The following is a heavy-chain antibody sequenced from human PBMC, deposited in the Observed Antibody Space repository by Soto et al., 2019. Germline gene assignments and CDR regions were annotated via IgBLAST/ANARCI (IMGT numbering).Heavy chain of an antibody. CDR2: ISGSGGNT. CDR1: GFTFSSYA. Sequence: EVQLLESGGGLVQPGGSLRLSCAASGFTFSSYAMSWVRQAPGKGLEWVSAISGSGGNTYYADSVKGRFTISRDNSKNTLYLQMNSLRAEDTAVYYCAKGDDYGDYVFDYWGQGTLVTVSS. D-gene: IGHD4-17*01. V-gene: IGHV3-23*01. J-gene: IGHJ4*02. CDR3: AKGDDYGDYVFDY.